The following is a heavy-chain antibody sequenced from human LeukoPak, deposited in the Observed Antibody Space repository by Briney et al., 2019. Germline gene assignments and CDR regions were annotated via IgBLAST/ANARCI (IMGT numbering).Heavy chain of an antibody. CDR1: GFTFSSYA. CDR3: ATYCSGGSCYSFIRPDDY. D-gene: IGHD2-15*01. J-gene: IGHJ4*02. V-gene: IGHV3-30-3*01. CDR2: ISYDGSNK. Sequence: SGGSLRLSCAASGFTFSSYAMHWVRQAPGKGLEWVAVISYDGSNKYYADSVKGRFTISRDNSKNTLYLQMNSLRAEDTAVYYCATYCSGGSCYSFIRPDDYWGQGTLVTVSS.